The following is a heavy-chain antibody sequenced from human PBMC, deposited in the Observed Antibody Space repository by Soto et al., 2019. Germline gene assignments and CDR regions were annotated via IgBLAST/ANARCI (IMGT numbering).Heavy chain of an antibody. J-gene: IGHJ3*02. V-gene: IGHV5-51*01. CDR1: GYSFTSYW. CDR2: IYPGDSDT. CDR3: ARHGSGSYYKRAFDI. Sequence: GESLKISCKGSGYSFTSYWIGWVRQMPGKGLEWMGIIYPGDSDTRYSPSFQGQVTISADKSISTAYLQWSSLKASDTAMYYCARHGSGSYYKRAFDIWGQGTMVTVSS. D-gene: IGHD3-10*01.